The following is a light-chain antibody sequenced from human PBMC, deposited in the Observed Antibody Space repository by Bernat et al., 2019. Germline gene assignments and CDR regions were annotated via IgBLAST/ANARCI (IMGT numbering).Light chain of an antibody. CDR2: AAY. CDR1: QTISAY. CDR3: QQSDSIPWT. J-gene: IGKJ1*01. V-gene: IGKV1-39*01. Sequence: DIQMTQSPSSLSASVGDRVTITCRASQTISAYLNWYQQKPGKTPHLLIYAAYTLQTGVPSRFSGSGAGTTFTLTIDSLQPEDFATYYCQQSDSIPWTFGQWTRVDIK.